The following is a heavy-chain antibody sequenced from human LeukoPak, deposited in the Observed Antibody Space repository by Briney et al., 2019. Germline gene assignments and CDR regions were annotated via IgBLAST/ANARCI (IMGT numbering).Heavy chain of an antibody. D-gene: IGHD3-10*01. CDR2: ISGSGGST. CDR3: AYLRG. CDR1: GFTFNSYG. J-gene: IGHJ4*02. V-gene: IGHV3-23*01. Sequence: GGSLRLSCAVSGFTFNSYGMNWVRQAPGKGLEWVSLISGSGGSTYYADSVKGRFTISRDNSKNTLYLQMNSLGAEDTAVYYCAYLRGWGQGTLVTVSS.